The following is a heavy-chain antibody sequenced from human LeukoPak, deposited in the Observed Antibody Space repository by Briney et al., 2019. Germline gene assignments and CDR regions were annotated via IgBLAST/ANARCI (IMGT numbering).Heavy chain of an antibody. J-gene: IGHJ4*02. D-gene: IGHD3-16*01. V-gene: IGHV3-30*04. CDR1: GFTFSSYA. CDR3: ARGGKALPGGLFDY. CDR2: ISYDGSNK. Sequence: GGSLRLSCAASGFTFSSYAMHWVRQAPGKGLEWVAVISYDGSNKYYADSVKGRFTISRDNSKNTLYLQMNSLRAEDTAVYYCARGGKALPGGLFDYWGQGTLVTVSS.